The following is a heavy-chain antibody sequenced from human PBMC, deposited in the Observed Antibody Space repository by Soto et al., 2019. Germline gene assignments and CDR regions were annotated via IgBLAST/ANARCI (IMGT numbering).Heavy chain of an antibody. D-gene: IGHD2-8*01. CDR1: GGSFSGYY. J-gene: IGHJ4*02. CDR2: INHSGST. Sequence: SETLSLTCAVYGGSFSGYYWSWIRQPPGKGLEWIGEINHSGSTNYNPSLKSRVTISVDTSKNQFSLKLSSVTAADTAVYYCARVLTNYFDYWGQGTLVTVSS. V-gene: IGHV4-34*01. CDR3: ARVLTNYFDY.